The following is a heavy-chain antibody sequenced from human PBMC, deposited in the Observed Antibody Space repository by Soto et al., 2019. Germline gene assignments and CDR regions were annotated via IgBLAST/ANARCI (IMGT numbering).Heavy chain of an antibody. CDR2: IWYDGSNK. J-gene: IGHJ6*02. Sequence: GGSLRLSCAASGFTFSSYGMHWVRQAPGKGLEWVAVIWYDGSNKYYADSVKGRFTISRDNSKNTLYLQMNSLRAEDTAVYYCAREARDYGNYYGMDVRGQGTTVTVSS. CDR3: AREARDYGNYYGMDV. D-gene: IGHD4-17*01. V-gene: IGHV3-33*01. CDR1: GFTFSSYG.